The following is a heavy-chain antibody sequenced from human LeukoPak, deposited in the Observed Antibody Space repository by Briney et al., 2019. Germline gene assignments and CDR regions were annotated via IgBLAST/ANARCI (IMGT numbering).Heavy chain of an antibody. D-gene: IGHD1-20*01. V-gene: IGHV4-34*01. J-gene: IGHJ5*02. Sequence: SETLSLTCAVYGGSFSDYYWSWIRQPPGKGLEWIGEINHSGSTNYNPSLKSRVTISVDTSKNQFSLKLSSVTAADTAVYYCARLFNFSNWFDPWGQGTLVTVSS. CDR1: GGSFSDYY. CDR3: ARLFNFSNWFDP. CDR2: INHSGST.